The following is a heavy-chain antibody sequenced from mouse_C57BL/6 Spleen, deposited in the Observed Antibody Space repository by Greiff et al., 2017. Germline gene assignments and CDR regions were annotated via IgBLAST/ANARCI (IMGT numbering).Heavy chain of an antibody. D-gene: IGHD2-12*01. CDR3: ARPIRLYWYFDV. Sequence: DVQLVESGGGLVKPGGSLKLSCAASGFTFSDYGMHWVRQAPEKGLEWVAYISSGSSTIYYADTVKGRFTISRDNAKNTLFLQMTILRSEDTAMYYCARPIRLYWYFDVWGTGTTVTVSS. V-gene: IGHV5-17*01. CDR1: GFTFSDYG. CDR2: ISSGSSTI. J-gene: IGHJ1*03.